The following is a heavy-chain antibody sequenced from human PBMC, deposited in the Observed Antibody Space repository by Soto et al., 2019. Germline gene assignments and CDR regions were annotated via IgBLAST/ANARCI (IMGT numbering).Heavy chain of an antibody. CDR1: GGSFSGYY. CDR3: ARTFGYYYDSSGYFRRASWFDP. Sequence: PSETLSLTCAVYGGSFSGYYWSWIRQPPGKGLEWIGEINHSGSTNYNPSLKSRVTISVDTSKNQFSLKLSSVTAADTAVYYCARTFGYYYDSSGYFRRASWFDPWGQGTLVTV. CDR2: INHSGST. J-gene: IGHJ5*02. D-gene: IGHD3-22*01. V-gene: IGHV4-34*01.